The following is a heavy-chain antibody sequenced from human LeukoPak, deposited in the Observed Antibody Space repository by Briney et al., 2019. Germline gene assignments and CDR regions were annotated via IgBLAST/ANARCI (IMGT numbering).Heavy chain of an antibody. D-gene: IGHD2-15*01. J-gene: IGHJ4*02. CDR1: GFTFSSYA. CDR2: IASETYGGTA. V-gene: IGHV3-49*04. Sequence: TGGSLRLSCAASGFTFSSYAMTWVRQAPGKGLEWVGFIASETYGGTAEYAASVKGRFTISRDDSKSIAYLQMNSLKTEDTAVYYCTRDQTPYYWGQGTLVTVSS. CDR3: TRDQTPYY.